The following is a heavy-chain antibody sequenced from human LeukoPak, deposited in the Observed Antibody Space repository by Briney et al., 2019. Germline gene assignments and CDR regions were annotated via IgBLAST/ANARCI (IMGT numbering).Heavy chain of an antibody. J-gene: IGHJ1*01. CDR3: ARGDGYNDAEYLQH. Sequence: GRSLRLSCAAPGFTFTSYGMHWVRQAPGKGLEWVAVIWYDGSNKYYGDSVKGRFTISRDNSKKTLYLQMNSLRVEDTAVYYCARGDGYNDAEYLQHWGQGTLVTVS. D-gene: IGHD5-24*01. CDR2: IWYDGSNK. V-gene: IGHV3-33*01. CDR1: GFTFTSYG.